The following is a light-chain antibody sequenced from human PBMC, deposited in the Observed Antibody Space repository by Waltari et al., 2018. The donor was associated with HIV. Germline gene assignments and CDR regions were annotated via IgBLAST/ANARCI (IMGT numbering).Light chain of an antibody. V-gene: IGKV3-11*01. Sequence: EIVLTQSPATLSLSPGERATLSCRASQSVFTYLAWYQQKPGQAPRLLSYDASNRATGIPARFSASGSGTDFTLTISSLEPEDFAVYFCQQRTKWPTFGGGTKVEIK. CDR1: QSVFTY. J-gene: IGKJ4*01. CDR3: QQRTKWPT. CDR2: DAS.